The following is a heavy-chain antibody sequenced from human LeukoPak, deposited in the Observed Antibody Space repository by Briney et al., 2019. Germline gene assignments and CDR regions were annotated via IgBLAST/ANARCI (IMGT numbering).Heavy chain of an antibody. CDR1: GYTFTSYG. Sequence: ASVTVSCKASGYTFTSYGISWVRQAPGQGLEWMGWISAYNGNTNYAQKLQGRVTMTTDTSTSTAYMELRSLRSDDTAVYYCARDMAPRIAAAGVLDYWGQGTLVTVSS. V-gene: IGHV1-18*01. D-gene: IGHD6-13*01. J-gene: IGHJ4*02. CDR3: ARDMAPRIAAAGVLDY. CDR2: ISAYNGNT.